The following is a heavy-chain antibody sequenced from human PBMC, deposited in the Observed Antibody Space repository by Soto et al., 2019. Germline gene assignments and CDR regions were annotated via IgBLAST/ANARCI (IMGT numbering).Heavy chain of an antibody. Sequence: QVQLVESGGGVVQPGRSLRLSCAASGFTFSSYGMHWVRQAPGKGLEWVAVIWYDGSNKYYADSVKGRFTISRDNSKNTLYLQMNSLRAENTAVYYCARDKGIWFEELLYDDYYYMDVWGKGTTVTVSS. D-gene: IGHD3-10*01. J-gene: IGHJ6*03. CDR2: IWYDGSNK. V-gene: IGHV3-33*01. CDR1: GFTFSSYG. CDR3: ARDKGIWFEELLYDDYYYMDV.